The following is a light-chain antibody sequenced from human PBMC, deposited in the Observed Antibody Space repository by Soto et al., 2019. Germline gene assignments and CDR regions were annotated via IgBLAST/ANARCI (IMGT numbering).Light chain of an antibody. Sequence: QSVLTQPASVSGSAGQSITVSCTGTSSDVGGYNYVSRYQQHPGKAPRLLIYDVTNRPSGVSNRFSGSKSGNTASLTISGLQAEDEADYYCSSYRRGSTYVFGTGTKVTVL. J-gene: IGLJ1*01. CDR1: SSDVGGYNY. CDR2: DVT. CDR3: SSYRRGSTYV. V-gene: IGLV2-14*03.